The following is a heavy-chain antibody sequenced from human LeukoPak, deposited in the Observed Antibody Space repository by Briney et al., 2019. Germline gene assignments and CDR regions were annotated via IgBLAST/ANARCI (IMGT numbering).Heavy chain of an antibody. V-gene: IGHV1-2*02. CDR2: INPNTGGT. Sequence: SVKVSCKASGYTFTGYSIHWVRQAPGQGLVWMGWINPNTGGTNYAQKIQGRVTMTRDTSISTVYMELSSLRFDDTGVFYCARAPDYDYVWGTYRLGYWGQGSLVTVSS. D-gene: IGHD3-16*02. CDR1: GYTFTGYS. CDR3: ARAPDYDYVWGTYRLGY. J-gene: IGHJ4*02.